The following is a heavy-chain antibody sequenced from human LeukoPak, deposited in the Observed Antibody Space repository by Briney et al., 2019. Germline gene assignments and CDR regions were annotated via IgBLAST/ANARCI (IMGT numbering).Heavy chain of an antibody. CDR3: TRDTHYYDSSGYSDY. CDR2: IRSKAYGGTT. Sequence: PGGSQRLSCTASGFTFGDYAMSWVRQAPGKGLEWVGFIRSKAYGGTTEYAASVKGRFTISRDDSKSIAYLQMNSLKTEDTAVYYCTRDTHYYDSSGYSDYWGQGTLVTVSS. J-gene: IGHJ4*02. D-gene: IGHD3-22*01. CDR1: GFTFGDYA. V-gene: IGHV3-49*04.